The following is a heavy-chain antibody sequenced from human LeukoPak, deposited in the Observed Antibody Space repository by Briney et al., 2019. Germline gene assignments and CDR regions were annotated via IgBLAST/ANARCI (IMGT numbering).Heavy chain of an antibody. CDR1: GFTFRSYW. V-gene: IGHV3-74*01. CDR3: ARDRGGSAFDI. J-gene: IGHJ3*02. CDR2: INSDGSST. D-gene: IGHD3-10*01. Sequence: QPGGSLRLSCAPSGFTFRSYWMHWVRQAPGKGLVCVSRINSDGSSTSYADSVKGRFTISRDNAKNTLYLQMNSLRAEDTAVYHCARDRGGSAFDILGQGTMVTVSS.